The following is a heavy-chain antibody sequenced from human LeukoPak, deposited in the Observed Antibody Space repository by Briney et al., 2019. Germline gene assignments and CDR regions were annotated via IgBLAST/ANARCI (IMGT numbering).Heavy chain of an antibody. CDR2: ITSGSSYI. D-gene: IGHD1-26*01. CDR3: ARDPYSGKYGAYYYYYMDV. V-gene: IGHV3-21*01. CDR1: GFSFSIYN. J-gene: IGHJ6*03. Sequence: GGPVTLSRGSSGFSFSIYNMHVPHDATGQSLEGVSSITSGSSYIYYADSVKGRFSISRDNAKSSLYLQMDSLRAEDTAVYYCARDPYSGKYGAYYYYYMDVWGKGTTV.